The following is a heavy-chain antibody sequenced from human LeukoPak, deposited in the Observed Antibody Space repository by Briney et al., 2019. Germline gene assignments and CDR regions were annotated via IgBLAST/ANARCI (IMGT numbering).Heavy chain of an antibody. D-gene: IGHD2-15*01. CDR3: GRLPYGGYFDN. CDR2: IYPGDSDT. V-gene: IGHV5-51*01. CDR1: GYTFTNLW. J-gene: IGHJ4*02. Sequence: GESLKISCKASGYTFTNLWIGWVRRMPGKGLEWMGIIYPGDSDTRYSPSFQGQVTISADKSISTAYLQWNSLKASDTAMYYCGRLPYGGYFDNWGQGTLVTVSS.